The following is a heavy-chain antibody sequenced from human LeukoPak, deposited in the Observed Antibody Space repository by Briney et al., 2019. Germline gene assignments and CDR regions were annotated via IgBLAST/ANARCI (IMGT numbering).Heavy chain of an antibody. D-gene: IGHD2-15*01. CDR2: IDPSDSYT. J-gene: IGHJ3*02. V-gene: IGHV5-10-1*01. CDR1: GYSFTSYW. Sequence: GESLRISCKGSGYSFTSYWISWVRQMPGKGLEWMGRIDPSDSYTNYSPSFQGHVTISADKSISTAYLQWSSLKASDTAMYYCAKLSRVVAANDAFDIWGQGTMVTVSS. CDR3: AKLSRVVAANDAFDI.